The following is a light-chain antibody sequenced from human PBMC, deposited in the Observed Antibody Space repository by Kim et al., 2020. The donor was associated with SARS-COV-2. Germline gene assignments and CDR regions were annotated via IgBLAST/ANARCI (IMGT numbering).Light chain of an antibody. J-gene: IGLJ1*01. CDR1: SSDIGNYNL. CDR3: CSYAGSSTFYV. V-gene: IGLV2-23*02. Sequence: QSALTQPDSVSGSPGQSITISCTGSSSDIGNYNLVSWYQQHPGQAPKVLIYEVTKRPSGISNRFSGSKSANTASLTISGLQAADEADYYCCSYAGSSTFYVFGAGTKVTVL. CDR2: EVT.